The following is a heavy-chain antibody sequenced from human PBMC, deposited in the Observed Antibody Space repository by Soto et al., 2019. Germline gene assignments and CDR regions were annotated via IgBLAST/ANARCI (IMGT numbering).Heavy chain of an antibody. D-gene: IGHD4-17*01. CDR1: GFTFSSYA. CDR2: LSGNGAST. V-gene: IGHV3-23*01. J-gene: IGHJ4*02. Sequence: GGSLRLSCAASGFTFSSYAMTWVRQAPGKGLEWVSVLSGNGASTYYADSVKGRFTISRDNSKNTLYLQMNSLRADDTAVYYCAKGRYGDYDYWGQGTLVTVSS. CDR3: AKGRYGDYDY.